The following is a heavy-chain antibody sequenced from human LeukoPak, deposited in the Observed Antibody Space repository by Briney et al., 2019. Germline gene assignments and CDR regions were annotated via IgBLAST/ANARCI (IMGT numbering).Heavy chain of an antibody. Sequence: SETLSLTCTVSGGSISSYYWSWIRQPAGKGLEWIGRIYTSGSTNYNPSLKSRVTMSVDTSKNQFSLKLSSVTAADAAVYYCARGPMTTVTTTNGGAFDIWGQGTMVTVSS. CDR2: IYTSGST. CDR1: GGSISSYY. V-gene: IGHV4-4*07. CDR3: ARGPMTTVTTTNGGAFDI. J-gene: IGHJ3*02. D-gene: IGHD4-17*01.